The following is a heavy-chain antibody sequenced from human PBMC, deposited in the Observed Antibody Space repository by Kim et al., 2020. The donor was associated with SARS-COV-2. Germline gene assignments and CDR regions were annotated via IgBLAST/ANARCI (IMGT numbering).Heavy chain of an antibody. D-gene: IGHD6-13*01. CDR3: ARGKDSSSWFYY. CDR2: INHSGST. J-gene: IGHJ4*02. Sequence: SETLSLTCAVYGGSFSVYYWSWIRQPPGKGLEWIGEINHSGSTNYNPSLKSRVTISVDTSKNQFSLKLSSVTAADTAVYYCARGKDSSSWFYYWGQGTLVTVSS. CDR1: GGSFSVYY. V-gene: IGHV4-34*01.